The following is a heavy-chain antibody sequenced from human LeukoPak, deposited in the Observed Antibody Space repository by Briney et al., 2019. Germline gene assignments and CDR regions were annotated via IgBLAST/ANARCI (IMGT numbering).Heavy chain of an antibody. CDR2: ISSSSSYI. Sequence: PGGSLRLSCAASGFTFSSYSMNWVRQAPGKGLEWVSSISSSSSYIYYADSVKGRFTISRDNAKNSLYLQMNSLRAEDTAVYYCARDYYYDSSGNLPINWFDPWGQGTLVTVSS. J-gene: IGHJ5*02. CDR1: GFTFSSYS. D-gene: IGHD3-22*01. CDR3: ARDYYYDSSGNLPINWFDP. V-gene: IGHV3-21*01.